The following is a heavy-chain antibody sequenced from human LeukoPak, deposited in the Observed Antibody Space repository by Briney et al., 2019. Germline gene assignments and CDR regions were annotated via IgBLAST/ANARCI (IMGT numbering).Heavy chain of an antibody. CDR1: GFTFSSYW. J-gene: IGHJ5*02. Sequence: GGSLRLSCAASGFTFSSYWMSWVRQAPGKGLEWVANIKQDGSEKYYVDSVKGRFTISRDNAKNSLYLQMNSLRAEDTAVYYCARGRDYYDSRNWFDPWGQGTLVTVSS. D-gene: IGHD3-22*01. CDR2: IKQDGSEK. V-gene: IGHV3-7*01. CDR3: ARGRDYYDSRNWFDP.